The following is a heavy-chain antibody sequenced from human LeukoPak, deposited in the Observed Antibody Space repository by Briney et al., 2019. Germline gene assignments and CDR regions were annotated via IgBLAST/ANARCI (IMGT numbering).Heavy chain of an antibody. CDR1: GSTFSSYG. D-gene: IGHD3-10*01. V-gene: IGHV3-30*18. CDR2: ISYDGSNK. J-gene: IGHJ4*02. Sequence: GGSLRLSCAASGSTFSSYGMHWVRQAPGKGLEWVAVISYDGSNKYYADSVKGRFTISRDNSKNTLYLQMNSLRAEDTAVYYCAKDIRYGSGSYYRGGFDYWGQGTLVTVSS. CDR3: AKDIRYGSGSYYRGGFDY.